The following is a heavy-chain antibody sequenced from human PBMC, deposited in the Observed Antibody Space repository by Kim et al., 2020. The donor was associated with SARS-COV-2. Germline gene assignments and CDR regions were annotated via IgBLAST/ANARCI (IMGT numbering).Heavy chain of an antibody. J-gene: IGHJ4*01. CDR1: GGSFSGYY. CDR2: INHSGST. V-gene: IGHV4-34*01. CDR3: ARGTYYYGSGSYYDFDY. D-gene: IGHD3-10*01. Sequence: SETLSLTCAVYGGSFSGYYWSWIRQPPGKGLEWIGEINHSGSTNYNPSLKSRVTISVDTSKNQFSLKLSSVTAADTAVYYCARGTYYYGSGSYYDFDYWGHGTLVTVSS.